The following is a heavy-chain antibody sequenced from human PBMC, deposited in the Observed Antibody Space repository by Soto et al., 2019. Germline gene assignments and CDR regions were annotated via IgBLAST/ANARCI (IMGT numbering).Heavy chain of an antibody. CDR1: GGSFSCYY. V-gene: IGHV4-31*03. J-gene: IGHJ3*02. D-gene: IGHD1-20*01. CDR2: IYYSGST. Sequence: SGTLSLTCPFYGGSFSCYYWSWIRQHPGKGLEWIGYIYYSGSTYYNPSLKSRVTISVDTSKNQFSLKLSSVTAADTAVYYCARDIGYNWLMAPRAFDSWGQGTRVIVS. CDR3: ARDIGYNWLMAPRAFDS.